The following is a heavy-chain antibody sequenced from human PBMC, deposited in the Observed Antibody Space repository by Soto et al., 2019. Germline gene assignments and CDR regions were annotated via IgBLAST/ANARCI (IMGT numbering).Heavy chain of an antibody. CDR1: GFTFSSYW. J-gene: IGHJ3*02. V-gene: IGHV3-7*03. D-gene: IGHD3-16*02. Sequence: PGGSLRLSCAASGFTFSSYWMSWVRQAPGKGLEWVANIKQDGSEKYYVDSVKGRFTISRDNAKNSLYLQMNSLRAEDTAVYYCARDAMYDYVWGSYRHAFDIWGQGTMVTVSS. CDR3: ARDAMYDYVWGSYRHAFDI. CDR2: IKQDGSEK.